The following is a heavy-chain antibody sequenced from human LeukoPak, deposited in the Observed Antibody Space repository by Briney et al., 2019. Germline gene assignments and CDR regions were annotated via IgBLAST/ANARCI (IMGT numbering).Heavy chain of an antibody. CDR1: GFTFSSYG. D-gene: IGHD1-26*01. Sequence: PGGSLRLSCAASGFTFSSYGMHWVRQAPGKGLEWVAFIRYDGSNKYYADSVKGRFTISRDNSKNTLYLQMNSLRAEDTAVYYCAKVALSGSYPAHFDYWGQGTLVTVSS. J-gene: IGHJ4*02. V-gene: IGHV3-30*02. CDR2: IRYDGSNK. CDR3: AKVALSGSYPAHFDY.